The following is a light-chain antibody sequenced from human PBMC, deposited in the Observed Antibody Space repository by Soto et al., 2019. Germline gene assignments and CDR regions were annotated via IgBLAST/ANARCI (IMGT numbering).Light chain of an antibody. CDR2: DVS. J-gene: IGLJ2*01. CDR3: SSYTSSSTFV. CDR1: SSDVGGYNY. V-gene: IGLV2-14*01. Sequence: QSALTQPASVSGSPGQSITISCTGTSSDVGGYNYVSWYQQHPGKAPKLMIYDVSNRPSGVSNRFSGSKSGNTASLTISGLQAEDEAEYYCSSYTSSSTFVFGGGTKLTVL.